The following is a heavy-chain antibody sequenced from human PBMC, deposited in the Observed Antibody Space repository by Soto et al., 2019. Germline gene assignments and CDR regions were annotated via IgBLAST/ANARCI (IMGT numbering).Heavy chain of an antibody. Sequence: VQLVQSGAEVKKPGSSVKVSCKASGGTFSSYAFSWVRQAPGQGLEWVGGIIPVFSRPNYAQKFQGRVAITADESTRTAYTELTSLRSEDTAVYYCARPTQEYDDSHAFDIWSQGTMVPVSS. V-gene: IGHV1-69*01. CDR2: IIPVFSRP. J-gene: IGHJ3*02. CDR1: GGTFSSYA. CDR3: ARPTQEYDDSHAFDI. D-gene: IGHD3-16*01.